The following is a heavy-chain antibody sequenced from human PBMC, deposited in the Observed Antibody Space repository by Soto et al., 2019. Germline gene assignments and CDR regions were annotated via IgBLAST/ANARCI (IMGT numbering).Heavy chain of an antibody. J-gene: IGHJ4*02. CDR2: INWIGGST. CDR1: GFIFGAHA. V-gene: IGHV3-20*04. D-gene: IGHD3-16*01. Sequence: GGDLRLSCAASGFIFGAHAMSWVRQAPGKGLEWVSAINWIGGSTNYADSMKGRFTISRDNAKNSLYLQMSSLRAEDTAFYYCARHGGTPDLYFDYWGQGP. CDR3: ARHGGTPDLYFDY.